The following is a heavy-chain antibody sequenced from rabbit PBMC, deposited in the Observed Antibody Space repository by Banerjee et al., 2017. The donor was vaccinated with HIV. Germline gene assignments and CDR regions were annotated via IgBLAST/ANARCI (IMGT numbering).Heavy chain of an antibody. CDR3: VRDSYASSSGYYSGFNL. V-gene: IGHV1S47*01. CDR2: IDPVFGST. CDR1: GFDFSSYG. D-gene: IGHD1-1*01. Sequence: QEQLVESGGGLVQPGGSLKLSCKASGFDFSSYGVSWVRQAPGKGLEWIGYIDPVFGSTYSASWVNGRFTISSHNAQNTLYLQLNSLTAADTATYFCVRDSYASSSGYYSGFNLWGPGTLVTVS. J-gene: IGHJ4*01.